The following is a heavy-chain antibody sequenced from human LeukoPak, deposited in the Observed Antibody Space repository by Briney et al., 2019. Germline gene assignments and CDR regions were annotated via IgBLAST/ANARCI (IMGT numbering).Heavy chain of an antibody. CDR1: GASINSHY. CDR2: IYYTGIT. CDR3: ASLGGTYDY. V-gene: IGHV4-59*08. J-gene: IGHJ4*02. Sequence: SETLSLTCTVSGASINSHYWSWIRQPPGKGLEWIGYIYYTGITNFSPSLKSRVAISLDASKNQVSLKLSSVTAADTAVYYCASLGGTYDYWGQGALVSVSS. D-gene: IGHD1-26*01.